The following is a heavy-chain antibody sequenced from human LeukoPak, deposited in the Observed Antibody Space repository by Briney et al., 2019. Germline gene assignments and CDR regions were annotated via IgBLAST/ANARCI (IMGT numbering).Heavy chain of an antibody. CDR3: ARDFTIFGVVRAVYYYMDV. CDR1: GGSISSYY. CDR2: IYTSGST. J-gene: IGHJ6*03. D-gene: IGHD3-3*01. V-gene: IGHV4-4*07. Sequence: PSETLSLTCTVSGGSISSYYWSWIRQPAGKGLEWIGRIYTSGSTNYNPSLKSRVTMSVDTSKNQFSLKLSSVTAADTAVYYCARDFTIFGVVRAVYYYMDVWGKGTTVTVSS.